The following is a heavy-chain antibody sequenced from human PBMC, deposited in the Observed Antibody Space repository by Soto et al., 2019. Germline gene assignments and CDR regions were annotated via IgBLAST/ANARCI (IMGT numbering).Heavy chain of an antibody. CDR1: GYTFTSYG. CDR2: ISAYNGNT. D-gene: IGHD3-10*01. V-gene: IGHV1-18*01. J-gene: IGHJ4*02. CDR3: ARNSYYYGSGSYYPHFDY. Sequence: GASVKVSCKASGYTFTSYGISWVRQAPGQGLEWMGWISAYNGNTNYAQKLQGRVTMTTDTSTSTAYMELRSLRSDDTAVYYCARNSYYYGSGSYYPHFDYWGQGTLVTVSS.